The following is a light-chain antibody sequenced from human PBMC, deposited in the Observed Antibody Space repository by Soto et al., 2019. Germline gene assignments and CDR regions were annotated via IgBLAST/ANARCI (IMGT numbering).Light chain of an antibody. J-gene: IGKJ1*01. CDR3: QHYNSYSEA. V-gene: IGKV1-5*03. CDR2: RAS. Sequence: MTHSQSSLSSSVGGRVPISSISSQNNNSYLNWYQQKPGKAPKLLIYRASTLKSGVPSRFSGSGSGTEFTLTISSLQPDDFATYYCQHYNSYSEAFGQGTKVDIK. CDR1: QNNNSY.